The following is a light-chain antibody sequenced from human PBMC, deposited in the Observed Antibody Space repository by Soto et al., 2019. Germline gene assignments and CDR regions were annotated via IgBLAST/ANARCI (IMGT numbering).Light chain of an antibody. V-gene: IGKV3-20*01. J-gene: IGKJ2*01. CDR2: VAS. CDR1: QNISTSR. Sequence: EIGLTQSPGTLSLSPGERATLSCRASQNISTSRLAWYHQKAGQAPRLLISVASSRAGATPDRFSGSGSATDFTRTFSRLEPEDFAVYYCQQYDTSPHNFGQGNMLESK. CDR3: QQYDTSPHN.